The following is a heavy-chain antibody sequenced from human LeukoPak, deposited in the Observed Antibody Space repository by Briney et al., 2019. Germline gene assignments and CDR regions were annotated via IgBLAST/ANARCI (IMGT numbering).Heavy chain of an antibody. CDR1: GFTFSSYG. V-gene: IGHV3-30*18. CDR3: AKNGGVVYGDPEDYYYYYGMDV. Sequence: GGSLRLSCAASGFTFSSYGMHWVRQAPGKGLEWVAVISYDGSNKYYADSVKGRFTISRDNSKNTLYLQMNSLRAEDTAVYYCAKNGGVVYGDPEDYYYYYGMDVWGQGTTDTVSS. D-gene: IGHD4-17*01. J-gene: IGHJ6*02. CDR2: ISYDGSNK.